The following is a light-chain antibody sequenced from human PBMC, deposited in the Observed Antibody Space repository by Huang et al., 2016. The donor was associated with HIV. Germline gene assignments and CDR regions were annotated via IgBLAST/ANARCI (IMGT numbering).Light chain of an antibody. CDR3: QQYHEWPPIT. J-gene: IGKJ5*01. V-gene: IGKV3-15*01. CDR2: GAS. CDR1: EDVGNK. Sequence: EIVMTQSPATLSVSVGQGVTLACRASEDVGNKLAWYQQRPGQAPTRLIYGASTRARNTPDRVSGGGSVTQFTLTISSLQSEDFAVYYCQQYHEWPPITFGQGTRLDMK.